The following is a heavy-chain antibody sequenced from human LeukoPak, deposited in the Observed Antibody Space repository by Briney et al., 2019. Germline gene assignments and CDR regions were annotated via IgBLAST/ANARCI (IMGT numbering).Heavy chain of an antibody. D-gene: IGHD2-15*01. J-gene: IGHJ6*02. V-gene: IGHV4-4*07. CDR3: ARDYKVSTATVPYGMGV. Sequence: SETLSLTCTVSGGSFSSYFWTLIRQPAGKGLEWIGRIYTSGITNYNPSLKSRVTMSVDTSKNQFSLNLNSVTAADTAVYYCARDYKVSTATVPYGMGVWGQGTTVTVSS. CDR2: IYTSGIT. CDR1: GGSFSSYF.